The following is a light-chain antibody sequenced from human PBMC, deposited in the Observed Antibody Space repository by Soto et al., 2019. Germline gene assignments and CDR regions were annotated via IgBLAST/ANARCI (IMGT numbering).Light chain of an antibody. J-gene: IGKJ1*01. Sequence: EVVLTQSPGTLSLSPGERATLSCRASQIVNSNYLAWYQHKPGQSPRFLIYGASRRATGIPDRFSGSGTGTDFTLTISRVEPEDVAIYYCQQSYSTLWTFGQGTKVEIK. CDR3: QQSYSTLWT. CDR2: GAS. V-gene: IGKV3-20*01. CDR1: QIVNSNY.